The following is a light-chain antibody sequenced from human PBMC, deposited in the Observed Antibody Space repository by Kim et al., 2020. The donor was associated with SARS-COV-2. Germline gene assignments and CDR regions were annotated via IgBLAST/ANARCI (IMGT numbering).Light chain of an antibody. J-gene: IGLJ3*02. Sequence: SYELTQPPSVSVSPGQTASITCSGDKLGDKYACWYQQKPGQSPVLVIYQDSKRPSGIPERFSGSNSGNTATLTISGTQAMDEADYYCQAWDSRWVFGGGT. CDR1: KLGDKY. CDR3: QAWDSRWV. V-gene: IGLV3-1*01. CDR2: QDS.